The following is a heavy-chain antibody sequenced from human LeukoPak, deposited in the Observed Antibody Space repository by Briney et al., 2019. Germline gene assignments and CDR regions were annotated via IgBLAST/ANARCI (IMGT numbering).Heavy chain of an antibody. CDR3: ARNNVVNDYYCIDV. D-gene: IGHD2-8*02. Sequence: SVKVSCTSAGCTFTSYAISWVRQPPGQGLEWMGGIIPIRGIANDAQKFQGRITITADKTTSTDHMELSSLGAEDAAVYYCARNNVVNDYYCIDVWGQGTPVTVSS. V-gene: IGHV1-69*10. CDR2: IIPIRGIA. CDR1: GCTFTSYA. J-gene: IGHJ6*02.